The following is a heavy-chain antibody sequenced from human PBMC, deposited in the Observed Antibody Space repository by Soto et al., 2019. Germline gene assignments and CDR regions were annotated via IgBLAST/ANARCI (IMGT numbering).Heavy chain of an antibody. D-gene: IGHD7-27*01. V-gene: IGHV3-66*01. Sequence: GGSLRLSCAASGFTVTTNYMSWVRQPPGKGLEWVSVVYSGGSTYYADSVKGRFTVSRDNSKNTLYLQMNSLRAEDTAVYYCARVFWGKNDVFVIWAQGKVVPVSS. CDR2: VYSGGST. J-gene: IGHJ3*02. CDR3: ARVFWGKNDVFVI. CDR1: GFTVTTNY.